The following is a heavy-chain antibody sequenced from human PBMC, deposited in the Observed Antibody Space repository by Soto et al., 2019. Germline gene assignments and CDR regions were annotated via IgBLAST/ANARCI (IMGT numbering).Heavy chain of an antibody. J-gene: IGHJ4*02. Sequence: PGDSLKISCKGSGYSFTSYWIGWVRQMPGKVLEWMGIIYPGDSDTRYSPSFQGQVTISADKSISTAYLQWSSLKASDTAMYYCARGLIAARREAGTIEDYWGQGTLVTVSS. CDR2: IYPGDSDT. CDR1: GYSFTSYW. V-gene: IGHV5-51*01. D-gene: IGHD6-6*01. CDR3: ARGLIAARREAGTIEDY.